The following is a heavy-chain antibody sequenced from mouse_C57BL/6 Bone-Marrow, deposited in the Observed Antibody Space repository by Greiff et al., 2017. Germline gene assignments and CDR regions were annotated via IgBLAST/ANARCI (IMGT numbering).Heavy chain of an antibody. V-gene: IGHV1-81*01. Sequence: QVQLQQSGAELARPGASVKLSCKASGYTFTSYGISWVKQRTGQGLEWIGEIYPRSGNTYYNEKFKGKATLTADKSSSTAYMELSSLTSEDSAVYFCARSIYYDYDGDWYFDVWGTGTTVTVSS. CDR3: ARSIYYDYDGDWYFDV. CDR2: IYPRSGNT. J-gene: IGHJ1*03. CDR1: GYTFTSYG. D-gene: IGHD2-4*01.